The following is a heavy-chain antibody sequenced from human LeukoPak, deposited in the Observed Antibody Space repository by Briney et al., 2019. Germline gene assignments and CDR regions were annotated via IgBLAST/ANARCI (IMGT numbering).Heavy chain of an antibody. CDR3: ARDYNC. CDR1: GFTFTDYY. CDR2: ISPSGTVI. Sequence: GGSLRLSCSAPGFTFTDYYMSWIRQAPGRGLEWVSYISPSGTVIYYGDSVKGRFTISRDNAKKSLYLQMNSLRAEDTAVYYCARDYNCWGQGTLVTVSS. V-gene: IGHV3-11*01. J-gene: IGHJ4*02. D-gene: IGHD3-10*01.